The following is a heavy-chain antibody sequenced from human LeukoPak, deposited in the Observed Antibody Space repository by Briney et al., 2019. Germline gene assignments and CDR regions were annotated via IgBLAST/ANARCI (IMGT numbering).Heavy chain of an antibody. CDR3: ARESSGWLQLFDY. J-gene: IGHJ4*02. D-gene: IGHD5-24*01. CDR2: IYSGGST. CDR1: GFTVSSKY. V-gene: IGHV3-66*01. Sequence: GGSLTLSCAASGFTVSSKYMSWVRPAPGKGLESVSVIYSGGSTYYADSVKGRFTISRDNSKNTVYLQMNSLRAEDTAVYYCARESSGWLQLFDYWGQGTLVTVSS.